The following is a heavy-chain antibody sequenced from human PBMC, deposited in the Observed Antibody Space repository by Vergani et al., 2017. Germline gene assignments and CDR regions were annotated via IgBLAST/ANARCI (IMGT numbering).Heavy chain of an antibody. CDR2: ISGTGGFT. CDR1: GFSFKDYA. Sequence: EVRLLESGGDLLQSGESLKISCAASGFSFKDYAMSWVRQAPGKGLEWVSGISGTGGFTFYADSVKGRFTISRDNYKITLYLQMSSLRADDTAVYYCAKSASVSMSLPNWFESWGQGTHVTVS. V-gene: IGHV3-23*01. J-gene: IGHJ5*01. CDR3: AKSASVSMSLPNWFES.